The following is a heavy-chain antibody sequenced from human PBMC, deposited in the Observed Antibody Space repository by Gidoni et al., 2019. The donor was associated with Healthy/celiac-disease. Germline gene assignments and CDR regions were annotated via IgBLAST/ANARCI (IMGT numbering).Heavy chain of an antibody. CDR1: GDTFTGYY. Sequence: QVQLVQSGAEVKKPGASVKVSCKAAGDTFTGYYMQWVRQAPGQGLEWMGWINPNIGGTNYAQKFQGRVTMTRDTSISTAYMELSRLRSDDTAVYYCARGPHGIYFDYWGQGTLVTVSS. J-gene: IGHJ4*02. V-gene: IGHV1-2*02. CDR3: ARGPHGIYFDY. D-gene: IGHD1-20*01. CDR2: INPNIGGT.